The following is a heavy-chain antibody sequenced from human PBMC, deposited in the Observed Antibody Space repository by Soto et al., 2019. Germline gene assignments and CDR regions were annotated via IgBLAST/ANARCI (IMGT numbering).Heavy chain of an antibody. Sequence: EVQLVESGGGWVQPGRSLRLSCAASGFTFDDYAMHWVRQAPGKGLEWVSGISWNSGSIGYADSVKGRFTISRDNAKNSLYLQMNSLRAEDTALYYCAKDIRLSGSSWFDYWGQGTLVTVSS. CDR3: AKDIRLSGSSWFDY. D-gene: IGHD6-13*01. V-gene: IGHV3-9*01. CDR2: ISWNSGSI. CDR1: GFTFDDYA. J-gene: IGHJ4*02.